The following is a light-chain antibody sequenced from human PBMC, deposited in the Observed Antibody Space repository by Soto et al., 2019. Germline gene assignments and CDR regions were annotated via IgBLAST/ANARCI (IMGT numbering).Light chain of an antibody. CDR2: DAS. J-gene: IGKJ4*01. CDR3: QQRSNWPFT. Sequence: EIVLTQSPATLSLSPGVRATLSCRASQSVSSYLAWYQQKPGQAPRLLIYDASNKATGIPARFSGSGSGTDFTLTISSLEPEDFAVYYCQQRSNWPFTFGGGTKVEIK. V-gene: IGKV3-11*01. CDR1: QSVSSY.